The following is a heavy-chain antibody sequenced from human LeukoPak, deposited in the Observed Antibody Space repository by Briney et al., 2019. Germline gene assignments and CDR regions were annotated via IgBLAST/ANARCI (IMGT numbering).Heavy chain of an antibody. Sequence: GGSLRLSCAASGFIFNSYSLHWVRQTPVKGLEWVAVISYDGSQKYYADSVKGRFTVSRDNAKNTLYLQMNSLRAEDTAIYYCAREIQAPGKTLDYWGQGALVTVSS. CDR2: ISYDGSQK. J-gene: IGHJ4*02. CDR1: GFIFNSYS. CDR3: AREIQAPGKTLDY. V-gene: IGHV3-30*04.